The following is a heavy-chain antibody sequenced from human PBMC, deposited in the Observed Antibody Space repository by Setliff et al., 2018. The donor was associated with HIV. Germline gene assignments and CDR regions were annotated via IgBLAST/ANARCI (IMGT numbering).Heavy chain of an antibody. CDR3: VRVAGFSSSWFAY. V-gene: IGHV3-74*03. CDR2: INSDGSTV. Sequence: PGWSLRLSCAASGFSFSYYWMHWVRQAPGKGLEWVARINSDGSTVEHAGAVKGRLTISRDNARNTLYLEMNSLRVEDAAMYYCVRVAGFSSSWFAYWGQGTLVTVSS. CDR1: GFSFSYYW. J-gene: IGHJ5*01. D-gene: IGHD6-13*01.